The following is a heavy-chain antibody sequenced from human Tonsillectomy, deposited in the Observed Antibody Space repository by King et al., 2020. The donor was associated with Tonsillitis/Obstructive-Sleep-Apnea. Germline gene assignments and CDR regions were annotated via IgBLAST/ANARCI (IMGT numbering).Heavy chain of an antibody. J-gene: IGHJ4*02. V-gene: IGHV4-34*01. Sequence: VQLQQWGAGLLKPSATLSLTCAVYGGSFSGYYWSWIRQPPGKGLEWFGEIDHSGSTNYNPSLKSRVTISVDTSKNQFSLKLSSVTAADTAMYYCARITGTTVDYWGQGTLVTVSS. CDR1: GGSFSGYY. CDR2: IDHSGST. CDR3: ARITGTTVDY. D-gene: IGHD1-7*01.